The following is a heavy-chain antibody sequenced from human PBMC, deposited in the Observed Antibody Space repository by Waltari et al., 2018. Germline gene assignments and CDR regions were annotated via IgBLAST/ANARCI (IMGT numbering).Heavy chain of an antibody. J-gene: IGHJ4*02. Sequence: QVQLQQWGAGLLKPSETLSLTCAVYGGSFSGYYWSWIRQPPGKGLEWIGEINHSGSTNYNPSLKSRVTISVDTSKNQFSLKLSSVTAADTAVYYCEQVGTELGQLTDYWGQGTLVTVSS. D-gene: IGHD1-26*01. CDR2: INHSGST. V-gene: IGHV4-34*01. CDR3: EQVGTELGQLTDY. CDR1: GGSFSGYY.